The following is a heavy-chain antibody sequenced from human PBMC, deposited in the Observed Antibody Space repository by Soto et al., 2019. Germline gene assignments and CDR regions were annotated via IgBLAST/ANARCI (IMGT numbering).Heavy chain of an antibody. D-gene: IGHD1-1*01. J-gene: IGHJ3*02. Sequence: ASVKVSCKASGYTFTGYYMHWVRQAPGQGLEWMGWINPKSGGTNYAQKFQGWVTMTRDTSISTAYMELSRRRSDDTAVYYCARDLSETGGGVDAFDIWGQGTMVTVSS. V-gene: IGHV1-2*04. CDR1: GYTFTGYY. CDR2: INPKSGGT. CDR3: ARDLSETGGGVDAFDI.